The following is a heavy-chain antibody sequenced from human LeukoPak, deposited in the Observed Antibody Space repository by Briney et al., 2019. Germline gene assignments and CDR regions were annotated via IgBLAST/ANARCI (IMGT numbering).Heavy chain of an antibody. CDR3: ANSPDGAFDY. V-gene: IGHV3-23*01. CDR1: GFTFSNYE. CDR2: ISGSGGST. J-gene: IGHJ4*02. Sequence: PGGSLRLSCAASGFTFSNYEMNWVRQAPGKGLEWVSAISGSGGSTYYADSVKGRFTISRDNSKNTLYLHMNSLRAEDTAVYYCANSPDGAFDYWGQGTLVTVSS.